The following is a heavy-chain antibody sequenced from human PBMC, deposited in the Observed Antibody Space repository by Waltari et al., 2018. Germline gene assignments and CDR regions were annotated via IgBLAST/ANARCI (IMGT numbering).Heavy chain of an antibody. CDR1: GFSLSSSG. Sequence: VPLAESGGGVATTGRSAGLLLAATGFSLSSSGRAWVRQAPGKGLEWVANINQDGTTRQYADSVKGRFTISRDNPKNSLYLQMNSLRVEETAVYYCARDHEGALDYWGQGTLVTVSS. CDR2: INQDGTTR. V-gene: IGHV3-7*01. CDR3: ARDHEGALDY. J-gene: IGHJ4*02.